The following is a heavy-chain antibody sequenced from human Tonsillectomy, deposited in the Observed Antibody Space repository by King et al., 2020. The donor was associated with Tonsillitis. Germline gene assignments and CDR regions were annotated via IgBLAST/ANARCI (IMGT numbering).Heavy chain of an antibody. CDR1: GYSFASYW. D-gene: IGHD2-15*01. Sequence: VQLVESGAEVKKPGESLKISCKGSGYSFASYWIGWVRHMPGKGMECMGIIYPGDSEDRYSPSFQGQVTISVDNSISTAYLQLSSLKASDTAMYYCARKRGRILSTSDAIDIWGQGTMVTVSS. CDR2: IYPGDSED. J-gene: IGHJ3*02. CDR3: ARKRGRILSTSDAIDI. V-gene: IGHV5-51*03.